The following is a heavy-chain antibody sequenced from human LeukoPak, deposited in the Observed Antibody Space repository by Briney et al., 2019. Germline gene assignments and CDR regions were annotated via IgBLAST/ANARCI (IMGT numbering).Heavy chain of an antibody. V-gene: IGHV3-74*01. Sequence: GGSLRLSCAASGFTFSSNWMHWVRQAPGKGLVWVSQINSDGSSTNYADSVKGRFTISRDNSKNTLYLQMNSLRAEDTAVYYCATSGATYYYYYMDVWGKGTTVTVSS. CDR3: ATSGATYYYYYMDV. J-gene: IGHJ6*03. D-gene: IGHD1-26*01. CDR1: GFTFSSNW. CDR2: INSDGSST.